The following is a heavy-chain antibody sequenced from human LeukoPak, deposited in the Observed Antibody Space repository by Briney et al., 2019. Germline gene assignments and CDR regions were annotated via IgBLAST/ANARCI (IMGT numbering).Heavy chain of an antibody. V-gene: IGHV1-8*01. CDR2: LSPKSGDT. J-gene: IGHJ5*02. Sequence: ASMKVSCKASGYTFISYDINWVRQAPGQGLEWMGWLSPKSGDTGYAQKFQGRVTMTMNTSINTAYMELSSLRSEDTAVYYCARRGVATIRKWFDPWGQGTLVTVSS. CDR1: GYTFISYD. D-gene: IGHD5-24*01. CDR3: ARRGVATIRKWFDP.